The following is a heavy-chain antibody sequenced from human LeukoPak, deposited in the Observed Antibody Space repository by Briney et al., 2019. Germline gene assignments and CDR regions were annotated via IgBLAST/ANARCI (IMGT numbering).Heavy chain of an antibody. Sequence: GGSLRLSCAASGFTFSSYGMHWVRQAPGKGLEWVAVIWYDGSNKYYADSVKGRFTISRDNSKNTLYLQMNSLRAEDTAVYYCARGVAAAAWDYGMDVWGQGTTVTVSS. CDR3: ARGVAAAAWDYGMDV. V-gene: IGHV3-33*01. CDR1: GFTFSSYG. CDR2: IWYDGSNK. J-gene: IGHJ6*02. D-gene: IGHD6-13*01.